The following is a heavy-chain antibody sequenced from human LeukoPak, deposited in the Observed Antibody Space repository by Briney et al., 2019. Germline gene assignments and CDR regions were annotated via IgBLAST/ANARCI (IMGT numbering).Heavy chain of an antibody. J-gene: IGHJ4*02. Sequence: PGGSLRLSCAASGFTFSNAWMNWVRQAPGKGLVWVSRISSDESSTTYADSVKGRFTISRDNAKNTLYLKMNTLRAEDTAIYFCARGGFTGTSCPYFDYWGQGTLVTVSS. V-gene: IGHV3-74*01. CDR3: ARGGFTGTSCPYFDY. D-gene: IGHD2-2*01. CDR1: GFTFSNAW. CDR2: ISSDESST.